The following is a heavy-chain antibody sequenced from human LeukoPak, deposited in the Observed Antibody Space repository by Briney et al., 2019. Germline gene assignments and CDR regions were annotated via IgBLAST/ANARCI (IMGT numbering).Heavy chain of an antibody. CDR2: IYTSGST. V-gene: IGHV4-4*07. D-gene: IGHD3-22*01. CDR3: AREGYYDSSGYYYSYYYYMDV. CDR1: GGSISSYY. Sequence: SETLSLTCTVSGGSISSYYWSWIRQPAGKGLEWIGRIYTSGSTNYNPSLKSRVTMSVDTSKNQFSLKLSSVTAADTAVYYCAREGYYDSSGYYYSYYYYMDVWGKGTTVTVSS. J-gene: IGHJ6*03.